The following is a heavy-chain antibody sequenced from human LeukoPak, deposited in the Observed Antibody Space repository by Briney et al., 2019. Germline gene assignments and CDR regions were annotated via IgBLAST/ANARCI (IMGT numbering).Heavy chain of an antibody. V-gene: IGHV1-46*01. CDR3: ARGYSSSWYYFDY. D-gene: IGHD6-13*01. J-gene: IGHJ4*02. Sequence: ASVKVSCKASGYTFTAFHLHWVRQAPGQGLEWMGIINPSGGSTSYAQKFQGRVTMTRDTSTSTVYMELSSLRSEDTAVYYCARGYSSSWYYFDYWGQGTLVTVSS. CDR1: GYTFTAFH. CDR2: INPSGGST.